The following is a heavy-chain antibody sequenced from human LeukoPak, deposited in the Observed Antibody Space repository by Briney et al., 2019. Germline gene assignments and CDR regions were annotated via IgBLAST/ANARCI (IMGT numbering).Heavy chain of an antibody. CDR1: GGSFSGYY. CDR3: ARARILTGYFDP. J-gene: IGHJ5*02. D-gene: IGHD3-9*01. V-gene: IGHV4-30-2*01. CDR2: IYHSGST. Sequence: SETLSLTCAVYGGSFSGYYWSWIRQPPGKGLEWIGYIYHSGSTYYNPSLKSRVTISVDRSKNQFSLNLSSVTAADTAMYYCARARILTGYFDPWGQGTLVTVSS.